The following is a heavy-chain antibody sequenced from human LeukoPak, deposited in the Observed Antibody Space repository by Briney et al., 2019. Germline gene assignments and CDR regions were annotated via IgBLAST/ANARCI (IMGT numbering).Heavy chain of an antibody. D-gene: IGHD6-13*01. CDR3: ATLAAAGTNY. J-gene: IGHJ4*02. CDR1: GFTFRSYW. Sequence: PGGSLRLSCAASGFTFRSYWMTWVRQAPGKGLVWVSRADYDGSDTSYADSVRGRFTISRDNAKNTLYLQMNSLSAEDTAVYYCATLAAAGTNYWGQGTLVTVSS. V-gene: IGHV3-74*01. CDR2: ADYDGSDT.